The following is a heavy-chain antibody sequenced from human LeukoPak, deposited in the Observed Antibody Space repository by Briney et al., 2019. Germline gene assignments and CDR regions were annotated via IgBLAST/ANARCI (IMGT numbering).Heavy chain of an antibody. J-gene: IGHJ5*02. D-gene: IGHD5-12*01. Sequence: ASVKVYCKASGYTFTGYYMHWVRQAPGQGLEWMGWINPNSGGTNYAQKFQGRVTMTRDTSISTAYMELSRLRSDDTAVYYCAREGIVATIIGRWFDPWGQGTLVTVSS. CDR3: AREGIVATIIGRWFDP. V-gene: IGHV1-2*02. CDR1: GYTFTGYY. CDR2: INPNSGGT.